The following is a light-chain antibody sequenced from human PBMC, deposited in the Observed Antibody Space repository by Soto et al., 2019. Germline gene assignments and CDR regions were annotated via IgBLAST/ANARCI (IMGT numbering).Light chain of an antibody. CDR1: SSDVGSYDY. J-gene: IGLJ1*01. CDR3: SSFAGYNNXV. Sequence: QSALTQPPSASGSPGQSVTISCTGTSSDVGSYDYVSWYQQHPGKAPKLMIYEVSKRPSGVPDRFSGSKSGNTASLTVSGLQAEDEADYYCSSFAGYNNXVFGTGTKATVL. CDR2: EVS. V-gene: IGLV2-8*01.